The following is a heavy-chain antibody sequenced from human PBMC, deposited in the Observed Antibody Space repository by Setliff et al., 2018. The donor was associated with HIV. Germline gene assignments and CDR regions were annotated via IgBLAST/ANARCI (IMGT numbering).Heavy chain of an antibody. Sequence: GESLKISCKGSGYRFPTYWIGWVRQMPGKGLEWMGIIYPGDSDTRYSPSFQGQVTISADKSSGTAYLQWSSLKASDTAMYYCARPAGTGANNGYFDYWGQGTLVTVSS. J-gene: IGHJ4*02. CDR1: GYRFPTYW. D-gene: IGHD1-26*01. CDR2: IYPGDSDT. V-gene: IGHV5-51*01. CDR3: ARPAGTGANNGYFDY.